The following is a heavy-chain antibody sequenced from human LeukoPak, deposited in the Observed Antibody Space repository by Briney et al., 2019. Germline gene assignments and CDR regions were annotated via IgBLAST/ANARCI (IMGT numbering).Heavy chain of an antibody. CDR1: GDSISSNSHY. J-gene: IGHJ4*02. D-gene: IGHD5-18*01. V-gene: IGHV4-39*07. CDR2: IYYSGST. CDR3: ASGYSPFYFDY. Sequence: PSETLSLTCTVSGDSISSNSHYWGWIRQPPGKGLEYIGSIYYSGSTYYNPSLESRVTISVDTSKNQFSLKLSSVTAADTAVYYCASGYSPFYFDYWGQGTLVTVSS.